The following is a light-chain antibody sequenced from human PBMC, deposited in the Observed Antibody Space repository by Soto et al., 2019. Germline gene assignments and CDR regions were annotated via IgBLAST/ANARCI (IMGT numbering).Light chain of an antibody. CDR1: QSVTSS. CDR2: GAS. J-gene: IGKJ4*01. V-gene: IGKV3-15*01. CDR3: QQYIDWPLT. Sequence: EIVMTQSPATLSVSPGERATLSCRASQSVTSSLAWYQQEPGQAPRLLIYGASTRATGIPARSSGSGSGTEFTLTISSLQSEDFTVYYCQQYIDWPLTFGGGTKVDIK.